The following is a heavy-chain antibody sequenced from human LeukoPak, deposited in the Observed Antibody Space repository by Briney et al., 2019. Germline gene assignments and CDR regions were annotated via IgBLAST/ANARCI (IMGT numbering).Heavy chain of an antibody. V-gene: IGHV4-4*07. CDR3: ATAPSGCGGTCAFDS. J-gene: IGHJ4*02. CDR2: MHADGDS. CDR1: GDSLSGYF. D-gene: IGHD2-15*01. Sequence: SETLSLTCTVSGDSLSGYFWSWIRQPAGEGLEWIGRMHADGDSNYNPSLKRRITLSLDSPENQFSLKLTSVTAADAAVYFSATAPSGCGGTCAFDSWGQGTLVTVSS.